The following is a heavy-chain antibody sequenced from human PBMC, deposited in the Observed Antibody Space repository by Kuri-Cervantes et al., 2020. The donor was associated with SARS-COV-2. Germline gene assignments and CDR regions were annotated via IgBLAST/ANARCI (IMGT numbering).Heavy chain of an antibody. D-gene: IGHD2-15*01. V-gene: IGHV3-33*01. Sequence: GESLKTSCAASGFTFSSYGMHWVRQAPGKGLEWVAVIWYDGSNKYYADSVKGRFTISRDNSKNTLYLQMNSLRAEDTAVYYCARDPGGDLLLQYYYGMDVWGQGTTVTVSS. CDR1: GFTFSSYG. J-gene: IGHJ6*02. CDR3: ARDPGGDLLLQYYYGMDV. CDR2: IWYDGSNK.